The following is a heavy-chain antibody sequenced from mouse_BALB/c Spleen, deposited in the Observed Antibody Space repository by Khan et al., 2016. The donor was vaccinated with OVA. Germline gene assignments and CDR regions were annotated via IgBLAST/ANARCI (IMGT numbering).Heavy chain of an antibody. CDR2: ICAGGGT. Sequence: QVQLKQSGPGLVAPSQSLSITCTVTGFSLTSYVIPWIRQTPDKGLELLGVICAGGGTNYYSALLSRLCISQDNSKSQVFLKMNSLQTHATAMYDCARNRERDYFDYWGQGTTLTVSS. V-gene: IGHV2-9*02. CDR1: GFSLTSYV. CDR3: ARNRERDYFDY. J-gene: IGHJ2*01.